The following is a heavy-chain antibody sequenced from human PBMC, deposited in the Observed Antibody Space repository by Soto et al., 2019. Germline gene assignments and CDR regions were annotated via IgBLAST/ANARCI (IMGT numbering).Heavy chain of an antibody. D-gene: IGHD6-19*01. CDR1: GYTFTSYG. CDR3: ARETVAGTTGFDS. V-gene: IGHV1-18*01. CDR2: ISTYNGNT. Sequence: QVQLVQSGAEVKKPGASVKVSCKASGYTFTSYGISWVRQAPGQGLEWMGWISTYNGNTNYAQNLQGRVTMTSATSTSRAYMELRSLRSDDTAVYYCARETVAGTTGFDSWGQGTLVTVSS. J-gene: IGHJ4*02.